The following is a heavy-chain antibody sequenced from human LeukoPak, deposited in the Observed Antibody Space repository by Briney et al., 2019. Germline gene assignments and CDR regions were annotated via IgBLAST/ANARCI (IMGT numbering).Heavy chain of an antibody. CDR3: ASLPSSGSYYSGATIDY. Sequence: GGSLRLSCAASGFTFSSYSMNWVRQAPGKGLGWVSSISSSSSYIYYADSVKGRFTISRDNAKNSLYLQMNSLRAEDTAVYYCASLPSSGSYYSGATIDYWGQGTLVTVSS. CDR1: GFTFSSYS. D-gene: IGHD1-26*01. J-gene: IGHJ4*02. V-gene: IGHV3-21*01. CDR2: ISSSSSYI.